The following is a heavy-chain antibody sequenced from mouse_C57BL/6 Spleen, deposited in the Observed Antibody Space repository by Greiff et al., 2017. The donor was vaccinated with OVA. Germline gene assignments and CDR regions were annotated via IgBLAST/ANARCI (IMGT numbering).Heavy chain of an antibody. V-gene: IGHV1-64*01. D-gene: IGHD1-1*01. J-gene: IGHJ4*01. CDR3: ALTTVVAPAAMDY. Sequence: QVQLQQPGAELVKPGASVKLSCKASGYTFTSYWLHWVKQRPGQGLEWIGMIHPNSGSTNYNEKFKSKATLTVDKSSSTAYMQLSSLTSEDSAVYYCALTTVVAPAAMDYWGQGTSVTVSS. CDR1: GYTFTSYW. CDR2: IHPNSGST.